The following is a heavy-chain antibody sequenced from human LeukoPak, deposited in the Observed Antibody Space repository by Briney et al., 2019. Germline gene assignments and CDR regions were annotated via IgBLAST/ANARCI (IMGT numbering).Heavy chain of an antibody. CDR2: INHSGST. V-gene: IGHV4-34*01. CDR1: GGSFSGYY. CDR3: ARDSGTTGEVKFDP. D-gene: IGHD3-10*01. Sequence: SETLSLTCAVYGGSFSGYYWSWIRQPPGKGLEWIGEINHSGSTNYNPSLKSRVTISVDTSKNQFSLKVTSVTAADTAVYYCARDSGTTGEVKFDPWGQGTLVTVSS. J-gene: IGHJ5*02.